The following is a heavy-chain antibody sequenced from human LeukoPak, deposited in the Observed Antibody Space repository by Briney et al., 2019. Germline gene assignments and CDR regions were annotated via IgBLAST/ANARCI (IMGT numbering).Heavy chain of an antibody. Sequence: PSETLSLTCTVSGGSISTSYWSWIRQPPGKGLEWIGYIYYSGNTNYNPSLKSRVTISVDTSKNQFSLKLNSVTAADTAVYYCARVRYCSTNRCYDREFDNWGQGTLVTVSS. J-gene: IGHJ4*02. CDR3: ARVRYCSTNRCYDREFDN. CDR2: IYYSGNT. CDR1: GGSISTSY. D-gene: IGHD2-2*01. V-gene: IGHV4-59*01.